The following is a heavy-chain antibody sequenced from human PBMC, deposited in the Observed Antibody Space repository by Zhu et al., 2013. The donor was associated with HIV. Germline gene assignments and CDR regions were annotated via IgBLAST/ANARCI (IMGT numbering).Heavy chain of an antibody. CDR1: GYTFTSYD. CDR2: MNPNSGNT. V-gene: IGHV1-8*01. D-gene: IGHD3-3*01. J-gene: IGHJ6*02. CDR3: ARGPPYYDPRLGRIHYGMDV. Sequence: QVQLVQSGAEVKKPGASVKVSCKASGYTFTSYDINWVRQATGQGLEWMGWMNPNSGNTGYAQKFQGRVTMTRNTSISTAYMELSSLRSEDTAVYYCARGPPYYDPRLGRIHYGMDVWGQGTTVTVSS.